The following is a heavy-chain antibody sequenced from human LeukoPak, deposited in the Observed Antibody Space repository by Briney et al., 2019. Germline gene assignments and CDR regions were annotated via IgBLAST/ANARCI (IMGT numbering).Heavy chain of an antibody. CDR3: TRGRAAGD. Sequence: ASVKVPCKASGYTFTNNDINWVRQATGQGIEWMGWVSPDSGDTGYAPNFRGRVTMTTDTSINTAYMELTSLTSEDTTIYYCTRGRAAGDWGQGTLVTVSS. D-gene: IGHD6-19*01. CDR1: GYTFTNND. J-gene: IGHJ4*02. V-gene: IGHV1-8*01. CDR2: VSPDSGDT.